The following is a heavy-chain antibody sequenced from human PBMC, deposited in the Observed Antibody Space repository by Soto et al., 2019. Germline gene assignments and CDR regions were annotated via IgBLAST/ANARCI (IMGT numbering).Heavy chain of an antibody. D-gene: IGHD1-1*01. Sequence: KSSETLSLTCSVSGFAISRGYYWSWVRQPPGKGLEWIGSIYPSVSSYHNPSLATRLRLSIDTSKNQFTLNLTSVTAADTALYFCARKKVGTTFFDNWGQGIQVTVSS. V-gene: IGHV4-38-2*02. J-gene: IGHJ4*02. CDR1: GFAISRGYY. CDR3: ARKKVGTTFFDN. CDR2: IYPSVSS.